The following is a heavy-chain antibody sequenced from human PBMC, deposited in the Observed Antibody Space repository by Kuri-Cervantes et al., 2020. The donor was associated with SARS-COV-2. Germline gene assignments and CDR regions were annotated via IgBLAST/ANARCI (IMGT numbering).Heavy chain of an antibody. CDR1: GGSIGSYY. J-gene: IGHJ4*02. D-gene: IGHD2-2*02. CDR2: IYTSGST. CDR3: ARFWEGYCSSTSCYTPRGFDY. V-gene: IGHV4-4*07. Sequence: SETLSLTCTVSGGSIGSYYWSWIRQPAGKGLEWIGRIYTSGSTNYNPSLKSRVTISADTSKNQFSLKLSSVTAADTAVYYCARFWEGYCSSTSCYTPRGFDYWGQGTLVTVSS.